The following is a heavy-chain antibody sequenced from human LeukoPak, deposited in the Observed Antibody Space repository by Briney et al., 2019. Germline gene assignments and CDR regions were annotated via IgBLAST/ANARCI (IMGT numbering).Heavy chain of an antibody. J-gene: IGHJ4*02. CDR3: TRESGPYCPFGY. CDR1: GGSITSTNW. D-gene: IGHD1-26*01. CDR2: ISLTGRT. V-gene: IGHV4-4*02. Sequence: SETLSLTCGVSGGSITSTNWWSWVRQPPGQGLEWIGEISLTGRTNYNPSLIGRVIMSLDESRNQLSLTLTSVTAADTALYYCTRESGPYCPFGYWGQGTLVVVPS.